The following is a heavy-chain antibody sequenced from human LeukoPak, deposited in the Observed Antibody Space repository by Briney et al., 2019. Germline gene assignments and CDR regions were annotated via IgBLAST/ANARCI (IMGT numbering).Heavy chain of an antibody. CDR3: ARVNYYDSSGYPLDV. J-gene: IGHJ6*02. V-gene: IGHV4-59*01. Sequence: SETLSLTCTVSGGSISSYYWSWIRQPPGKGLEWIGYIYYSGSTKYNPSLRSRVTISVDTSKNQFSLKLRSVTAADTAVYYCARVNYYDSSGYPLDVWGQGTTVTVSS. CDR1: GGSISSYY. D-gene: IGHD3-22*01. CDR2: IYYSGST.